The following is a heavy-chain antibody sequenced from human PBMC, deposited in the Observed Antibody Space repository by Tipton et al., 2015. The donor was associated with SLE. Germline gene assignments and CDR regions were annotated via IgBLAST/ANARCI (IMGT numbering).Heavy chain of an antibody. V-gene: IGHV3-23*01. D-gene: IGHD3-16*01. J-gene: IGHJ4*02. Sequence: SLRLSCAGTGFSFSSYAMSWVRQAPGKGLEWVSSISGSGGDTYYADSVKGRFIISRDNSRDTLYLQMNSLSAEDTAVYYCAKDSGGGEYWGQGTLVTVSS. CDR3: AKDSGGGEY. CDR1: GFSFSSYA. CDR2: ISGSGGDT.